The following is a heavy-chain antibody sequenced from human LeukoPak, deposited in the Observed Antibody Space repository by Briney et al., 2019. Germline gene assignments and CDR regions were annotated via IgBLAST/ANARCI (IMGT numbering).Heavy chain of an antibody. V-gene: IGHV1-46*01. D-gene: IGHD3-16*01. J-gene: IGHJ5*02. CDR3: ARERTGSSDYKYNWFDP. CDR2: INPSGGST. CDR1: GYTFTSHG. Sequence: GASVKVSCKASGYTFTSHGISWVRQAPGQGLEWMGIINPSGGSTSYAQKFQGRVTMTRDTSTSTVYMELSSLRSEDTAVYYCARERTGSSDYKYNWFDPWGQGTLVTVSS.